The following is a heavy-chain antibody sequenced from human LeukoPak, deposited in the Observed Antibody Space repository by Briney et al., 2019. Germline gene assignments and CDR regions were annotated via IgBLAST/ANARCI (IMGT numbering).Heavy chain of an antibody. CDR1: GGSVSSGDYY. CDR2: IYYSGST. Sequence: SETLSLTCTVSGGSVSSGDYYWSWIRQPPGKGLEYIGYIYYSGSTYYNPSLKSRVTISEDTSKNQFSLQLNSVTAADTAVYYCARSYDPLYFDFWGQGTLVTVSS. D-gene: IGHD3-3*01. J-gene: IGHJ4*02. CDR3: ARSYDPLYFDF. V-gene: IGHV4-30-4*08.